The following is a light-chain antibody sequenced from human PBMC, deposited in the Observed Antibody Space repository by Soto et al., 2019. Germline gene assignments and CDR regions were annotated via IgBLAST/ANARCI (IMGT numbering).Light chain of an antibody. Sequence: EIVLTQSPGTLSLSPGERATLSCRASQSVSSSYLAWYQQKPGQAPRLLIYGASSRATGIPDRFSGSGSGTDFTLSISRLEPVDFAVYYCQQYVISSYTFGQGTKLDIK. CDR1: QSVSSSY. V-gene: IGKV3-20*01. J-gene: IGKJ2*01. CDR3: QQYVISSYT. CDR2: GAS.